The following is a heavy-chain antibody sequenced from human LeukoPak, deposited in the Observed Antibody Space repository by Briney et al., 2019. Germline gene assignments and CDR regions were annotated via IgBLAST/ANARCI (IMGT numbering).Heavy chain of an antibody. D-gene: IGHD2-2*01. J-gene: IGHJ6*03. CDR3: ARGFRQYCSSTSCYQYYYYYMDV. CDR1: GYTFTGYY. Sequence: GASVKVSCKASGYTFTGYYMHWVRQAPGQGLEWMGWINPNSGGTNYAQKFQGRVTMTRDTSISPAYMELSRLRSDDTAVHYCARGFRQYCSSTSCYQYYYYYMDVWGKGTTVTISS. V-gene: IGHV1-2*02. CDR2: INPNSGGT.